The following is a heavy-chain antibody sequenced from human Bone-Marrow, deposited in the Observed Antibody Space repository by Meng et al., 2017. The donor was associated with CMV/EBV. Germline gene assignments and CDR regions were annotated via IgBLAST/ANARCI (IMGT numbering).Heavy chain of an antibody. V-gene: IGHV4-39*01. J-gene: IGHJ5*02. Sequence: SETLSLTCTVSGGSISSSSYYWGWIRQPPGKGLEWIGSIYYSGSTYYNPSLKSRVTISVDTSKNQFSLKLSSVTAADTAVYYCARASGNYCSSTSCYLEEFAPWGPGNRVHGAS. CDR1: GGSISSSSYY. D-gene: IGHD2-2*01. CDR2: IYYSGST. CDR3: ARASGNYCSSTSCYLEEFAP.